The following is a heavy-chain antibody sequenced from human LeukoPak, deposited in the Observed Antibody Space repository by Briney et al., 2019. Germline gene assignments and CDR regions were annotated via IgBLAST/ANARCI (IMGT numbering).Heavy chain of an antibody. CDR3: ARGAYGSGTYHDFDI. CDR2: IWYDGSNK. D-gene: IGHD3-10*01. V-gene: IGHV3-33*01. CDR1: GFTFSSYG. Sequence: GRSLRLSCAASGFTFSSYGMHWVRRAPGKGLEWVAVIWYDGSNKYYADSVKGRFTISRDNSKNTLYLQMNSLRAEDTAVYYCARGAYGSGTYHDFDIWGQGTMVTVSS. J-gene: IGHJ3*02.